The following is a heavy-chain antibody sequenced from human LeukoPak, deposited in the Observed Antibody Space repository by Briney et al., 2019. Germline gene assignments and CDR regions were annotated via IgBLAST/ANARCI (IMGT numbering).Heavy chain of an antibody. CDR3: AGVY. CDR1: GFTFSSYW. Sequence: GGSLRLSCAAPGFTFSSYWMSWVRQAPGKGLEWVANIKPDGSEKYYVDSVKGRFTISRDNAKNSLYLQMNSLRAEDTAVYYCAGVYWGQGTLVTVSS. J-gene: IGHJ4*02. CDR2: IKPDGSEK. V-gene: IGHV3-7*01.